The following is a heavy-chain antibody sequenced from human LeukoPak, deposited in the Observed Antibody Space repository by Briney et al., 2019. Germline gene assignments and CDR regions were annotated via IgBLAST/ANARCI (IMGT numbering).Heavy chain of an antibody. CDR3: ARAYSSGPSDAFDI. D-gene: IGHD3-22*01. V-gene: IGHV1-2*02. CDR2: INPNSGGT. J-gene: IGHJ3*02. CDR1: GYTFTGYY. Sequence: ASVKVSCKASGYTFTGYYMHWVRQAPGQGLEWMGWINPNSGGTNYAQKFQGRVTMTRDTSISTAYMELSRLRSDDTAVYYCARAYSSGPSDAFDIWGQGTMVTVSS.